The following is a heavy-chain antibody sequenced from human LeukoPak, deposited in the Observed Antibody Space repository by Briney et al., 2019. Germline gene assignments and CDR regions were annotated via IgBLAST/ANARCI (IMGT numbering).Heavy chain of an antibody. Sequence: ASVKVSCKASGYTFTSYAMHWVRQAPGQRLEWMGWINAGNGNTKYSQEFQGRITITRDTSASTAYMELSSLRSEDMAVYYCARARRGSSSWYDYWGQGTLVTVSS. CDR1: GYTFTSYA. D-gene: IGHD6-13*01. CDR2: INAGNGNT. J-gene: IGHJ4*02. V-gene: IGHV1-3*03. CDR3: ARARRGSSSWYDY.